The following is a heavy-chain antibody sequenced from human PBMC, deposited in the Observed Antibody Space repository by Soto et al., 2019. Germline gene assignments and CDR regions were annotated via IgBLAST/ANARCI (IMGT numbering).Heavy chain of an antibody. J-gene: IGHJ6*03. CDR2: ISTYNGNT. CDR3: ARTTVTASYYYIDV. V-gene: IGHV1-18*01. CDR1: GYTFTNYG. D-gene: IGHD4-17*01. Sequence: QVQLVQSGAEVKQPGASVKVSCKASGYTFTNYGFTWVRQAPGQGLEWLGWISTYNGNTKYAQKVQGRLTMTTDTSTSTANMELTSLRSDDTALYYCARTTVTASYYYIDVWGKGSTVTFSS.